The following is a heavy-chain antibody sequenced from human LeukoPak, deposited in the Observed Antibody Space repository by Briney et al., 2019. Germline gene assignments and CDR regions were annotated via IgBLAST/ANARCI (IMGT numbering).Heavy chain of an antibody. CDR2: IWYDGSNK. D-gene: IGHD2-15*01. Sequence: GGSLRLSCAASGFTFSSYGMHWVRQAPGKGLEWVAVIWYDGSNKYYADSVKGRFTISRDNSKNTLYLQMNSLRAEDTAVYYCARAFSDRYCSGGSCYYYYYGMDVWGQGTTVTVSS. CDR3: ARAFSDRYCSGGSCYYYYYGMDV. V-gene: IGHV3-33*01. CDR1: GFTFSSYG. J-gene: IGHJ6*02.